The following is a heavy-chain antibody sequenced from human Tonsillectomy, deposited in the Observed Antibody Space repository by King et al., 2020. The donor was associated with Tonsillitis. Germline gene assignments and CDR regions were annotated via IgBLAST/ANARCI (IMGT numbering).Heavy chain of an antibody. V-gene: IGHV1-69*01. D-gene: IGHD5-24*01. CDR3: AACRDGYNYAFDI. J-gene: IGHJ3*02. Sequence: VQLVESGAEVKKPGSSVKVSCKASGGSFSSYVIHWVRQAPGQGLEWMGGIIPMFGPTNSAQNFQDRVTFTADQSTNTAYMELSSLGSDDTAVYYCAACRDGYNYAFDIWGQGTMVTVSS. CDR2: IIPMFGPT. CDR1: GGSFSSYV.